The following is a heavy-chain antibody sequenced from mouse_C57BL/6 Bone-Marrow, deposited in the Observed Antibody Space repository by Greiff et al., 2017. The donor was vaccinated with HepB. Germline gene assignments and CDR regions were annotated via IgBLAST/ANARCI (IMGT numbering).Heavy chain of an antibody. J-gene: IGHJ3*01. CDR1: GYAFSSYW. CDR3: ARGYDEVLAY. CDR2: IYPGDGDT. V-gene: IGHV1-80*01. Sequence: QVQLKESGAELVKPGASVKISCKASGYAFSSYWMNWVKQRPGKGLEWIGQIYPGDGDTNYNGKFKGKATLTADKSSSTAYMQLSSLTSEDSAVYFCARGYDEVLAYWGQGTLVTVSA. D-gene: IGHD2-14*01.